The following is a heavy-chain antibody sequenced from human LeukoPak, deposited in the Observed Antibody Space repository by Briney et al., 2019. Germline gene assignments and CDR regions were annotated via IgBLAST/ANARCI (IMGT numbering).Heavy chain of an antibody. CDR3: ARGGFYGSGGSTDF. Sequence: SETLSLTCAVYGRSFRNYFWTWIRQPPGKGLEWIGETTFSGNTNYSPSLKSRVTISADTSKNQFSLKLRSVTAADTAVYYCARGGFYGSGGSTDFWGQGTLVTVSS. CDR1: GRSFRNYF. V-gene: IGHV4-34*01. CDR2: TTFSGNT. D-gene: IGHD3-10*01. J-gene: IGHJ4*02.